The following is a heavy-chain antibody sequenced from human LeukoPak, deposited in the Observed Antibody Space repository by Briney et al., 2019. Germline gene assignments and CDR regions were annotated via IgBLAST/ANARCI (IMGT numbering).Heavy chain of an antibody. CDR1: GFTFSSFG. V-gene: IGHV3-33*05. CDR3: ARDNYDTGGYYFD. CDR2: ISYDGINK. D-gene: IGHD3-22*01. Sequence: GGSLRLSCTASGFTFSSFGMHWVRQAPGKGLEWVAAISYDGINKYYADSVKGRFTISRDNSKNTLYLQMNSLRAEDTAVYYCARDNYDTGGYYFDWGQGTLVTVSS. J-gene: IGHJ4*02.